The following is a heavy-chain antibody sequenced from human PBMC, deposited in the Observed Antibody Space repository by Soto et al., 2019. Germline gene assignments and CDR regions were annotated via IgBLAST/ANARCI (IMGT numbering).Heavy chain of an antibody. Sequence: EVQLLESGGGLVQPGGSLRLSCAASGFTFSSYAMSWVRQAPGKGLEWVTAISGSGGSTYYADSVQGRFTISRANSHNTLYLQRNSLRDEDTAVYYCAKDTRGSARPPGVRELPATKGYYYMDVCGKGTTVTVSS. CDR1: GFTFSSYA. CDR2: ISGSGGST. V-gene: IGHV3-23*01. CDR3: AKDTRGSARPPGVRELPATKGYYYMDV. D-gene: IGHD1-26*01. J-gene: IGHJ6*03.